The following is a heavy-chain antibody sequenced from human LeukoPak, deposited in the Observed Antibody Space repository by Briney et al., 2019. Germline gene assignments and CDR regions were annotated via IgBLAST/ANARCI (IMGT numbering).Heavy chain of an antibody. CDR1: GGSISSGGYY. CDR3: ARDKHYDILTGYLDY. CDR2: IYYSGST. D-gene: IGHD3-9*01. V-gene: IGHV4-31*03. Sequence: PSETLSLTCTVSGGSISSGGYYWSCIRQHPGKGLEWIGYIYYSGSTYYNPSLKSRVTISVDTSKNQFSLQLSSVTAADTAVYYCARDKHYDILTGYLDYWGQGTLVTVSS. J-gene: IGHJ4*02.